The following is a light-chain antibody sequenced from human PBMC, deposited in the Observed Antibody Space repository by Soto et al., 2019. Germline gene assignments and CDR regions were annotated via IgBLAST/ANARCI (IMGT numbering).Light chain of an antibody. J-gene: IGKJ2*01. V-gene: IGKV3-11*01. CDR3: QQRSNWPPNT. CDR1: QSVHTY. CDR2: DAS. Sequence: ETVLTQSPATLSLYPGERATLSCRASQSVHTYLAWYQQKAGQAPRLLIYDASNRATGIPARFTRSGSGTDFTLTISSLEPKDCAVYYCQQRSNWPPNTFRKGTKLEIK.